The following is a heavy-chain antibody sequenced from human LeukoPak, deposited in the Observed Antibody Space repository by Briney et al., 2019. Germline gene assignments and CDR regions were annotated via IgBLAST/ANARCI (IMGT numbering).Heavy chain of an antibody. Sequence: KPSETLSLTCTVSGGSISSSYWTWIRQPPGKGLEWIGYIYTCGSTDYNPSLKSRVTISVDTSKNQFSLKLTSVTAADTAMYYCARQIAAPGNYYYMDVWGKGTTVTVSS. CDR1: GGSISSSY. D-gene: IGHD6-13*01. CDR3: ARQIAAPGNYYYMDV. J-gene: IGHJ6*03. CDR2: IYTCGST. V-gene: IGHV4-4*09.